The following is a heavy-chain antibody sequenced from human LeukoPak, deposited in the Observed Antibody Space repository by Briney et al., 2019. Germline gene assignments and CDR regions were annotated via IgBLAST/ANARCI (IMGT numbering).Heavy chain of an antibody. J-gene: IGHJ4*02. D-gene: IGHD4-17*01. Sequence: GGSLRLSCAASGFTFSSYSMNWLRQAPGKGLEWVSSISSPSRYIYYADSVKGRFTISRDNSKNTLYLQMNSLRAGDTAVYYCARAGGYGTFDYWGQGTPVTVSS. CDR1: GFTFSSYS. CDR3: ARAGGYGTFDY. CDR2: ISSPSRYI. V-gene: IGHV3-21*01.